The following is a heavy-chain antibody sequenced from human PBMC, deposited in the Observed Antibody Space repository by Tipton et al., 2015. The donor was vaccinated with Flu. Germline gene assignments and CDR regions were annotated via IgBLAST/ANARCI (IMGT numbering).Heavy chain of an antibody. D-gene: IGHD1-14*01. Sequence: QLVQSGAEVKKPGASVRISCKASGYSFTGYSVYWVRQAPGQGLEWMGWINPRTGGKNHAQSFQGRVAMTVDTSITTAYMELSSLRSDDTAMYYCATVTTPPRWGQGTQVTVPS. CDR1: GYSFTGYS. V-gene: IGHV1-2*02. CDR3: ATVTTPPR. CDR2: INPRTGGK. J-gene: IGHJ4*02.